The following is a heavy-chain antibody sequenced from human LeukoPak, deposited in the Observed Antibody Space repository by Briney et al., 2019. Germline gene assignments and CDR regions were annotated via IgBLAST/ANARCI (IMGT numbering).Heavy chain of an antibody. V-gene: IGHV1-46*01. CDR3: ARADYYDSSGYLDY. CDR2: INPSGGRT. J-gene: IGHJ4*02. D-gene: IGHD3-22*01. Sequence: ASVQVSCKASGYTFTSYYRHWVRQPPGQGLDWMGIINPSGGRTSYAQKFQGRVTMTRDMSTSTVYMELSSLRSEDTAVYYCARADYYDSSGYLDYWGQGTLVTVSS. CDR1: GYTFTSYY.